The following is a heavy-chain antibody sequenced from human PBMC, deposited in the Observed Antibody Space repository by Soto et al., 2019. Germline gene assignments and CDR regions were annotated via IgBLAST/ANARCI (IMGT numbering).Heavy chain of an antibody. CDR1: GGSISSYY. V-gene: IGHV4-4*07. CDR2: IYTSGST. J-gene: IGHJ5*02. Sequence: SETLSLTCTVSGGSISSYYWSWIRQPAGKGLEWIGRIYTSGSTNYNPSLKSRVTMSVDTSKNQFSLKLSSVTAADTAVYYCARDRAPVTTLWFDPWGQGTLVTVSS. D-gene: IGHD4-17*01. CDR3: ARDRAPVTTLWFDP.